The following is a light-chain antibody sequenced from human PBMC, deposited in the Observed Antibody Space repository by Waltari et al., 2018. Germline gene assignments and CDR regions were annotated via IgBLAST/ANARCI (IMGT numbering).Light chain of an antibody. J-gene: IGLJ3*02. Sequence: SSELTQPPSVSVSPGHTARITCSGDAFAQQSSYWYQQKSGQAPVLVIYKDSKRPSGIPERFSGSSSGTTVTLTISGVQTEDEADYYCQSSDTLTSWVFGGGTKLTVL. CDR1: AFAQQS. CDR2: KDS. V-gene: IGLV3-25*03. CDR3: QSSDTLTSWV.